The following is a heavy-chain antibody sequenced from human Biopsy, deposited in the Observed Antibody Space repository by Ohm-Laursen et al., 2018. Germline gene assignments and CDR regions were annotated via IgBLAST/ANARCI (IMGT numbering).Heavy chain of an antibody. J-gene: IGHJ4*02. V-gene: IGHV1-46*01. CDR2: INPSGSTT. Sequence: LVKVSCKASGYSLTSYYMHWVRQAPGQGLEWMGMINPSGSTTSYPQIFQGRVTMTRDTSKSTVYMELSSLRSADTAVYFCARNTGWYGDLYYFDYWGQGTLVTVSS. CDR1: GYSLTSYY. D-gene: IGHD6-19*01. CDR3: ARNTGWYGDLYYFDY.